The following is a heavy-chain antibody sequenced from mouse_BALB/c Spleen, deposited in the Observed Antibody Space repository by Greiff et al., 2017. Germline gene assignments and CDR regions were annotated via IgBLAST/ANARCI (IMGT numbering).Heavy chain of an antibody. D-gene: IGHD1-2*01. Sequence: QVQLKQSGAELVRPGTSVKVSCKASGYAFTNYLIEWVKQRPGQGLEWIGVINPGSGGTNYNEKFKGKATLTADKSSSTAYMQLSSLTSDDSAVYFCARWGYYGPSFDYWGQGTTLTVSS. CDR3: ARWGYYGPSFDY. J-gene: IGHJ2*01. CDR1: GYAFTNYL. V-gene: IGHV1-54*03. CDR2: INPGSGGT.